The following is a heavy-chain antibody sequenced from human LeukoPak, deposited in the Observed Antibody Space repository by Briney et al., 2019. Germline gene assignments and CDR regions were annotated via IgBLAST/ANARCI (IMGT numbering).Heavy chain of an antibody. J-gene: IGHJ4*02. Sequence: SLQISXXXXGYSXTXXWIGWVRQVPGKGLEWMGIIYPGDSDTRYSPSFQGQVTISADKSISTAYLQWSSLKASDTAMYYCATGSSGWFFDYWGQGTLVTVSS. CDR3: ATGSSGWFFDY. CDR2: IYPGDSDT. CDR1: GYSXTXXW. D-gene: IGHD6-19*01. V-gene: IGHV5-51*01.